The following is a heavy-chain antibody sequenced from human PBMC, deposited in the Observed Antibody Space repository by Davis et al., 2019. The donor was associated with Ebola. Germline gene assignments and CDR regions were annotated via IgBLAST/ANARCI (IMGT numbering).Heavy chain of an antibody. Sequence: GESLKISCKGSGYSFTSYWIGWVRPLPGKGLEWMGIIYPGDSDTRYSPSFQGQVTISADKSISTAYLQWSSLKASDTAMYYGARAGEQPVPLLSDPHSRYGMDVWGQGTTVTVSS. J-gene: IGHJ6*02. D-gene: IGHD6-6*01. CDR2: IYPGDSDT. CDR3: ARAGEQPVPLLSDPHSRYGMDV. V-gene: IGHV5-51*01. CDR1: GYSFTSYW.